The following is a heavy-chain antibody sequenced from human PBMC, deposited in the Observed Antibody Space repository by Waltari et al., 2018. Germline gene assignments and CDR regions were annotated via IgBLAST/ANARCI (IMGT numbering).Heavy chain of an antibody. Sequence: QFKLVQSGAEVKKPGSSVKEFGNAYGGRFSSSVISWVRRAPGQGLEWMGGIIPIFGTANYAQKFQGRVTIIADESTSTAYMELSSLRSEDTAVYYCARSYYYDRIGDYPSLGAFDYWGQGTLVTVSS. J-gene: IGHJ4*02. CDR1: GGRFSSSV. CDR3: ARSYYYDRIGDYPSLGAFDY. D-gene: IGHD3-22*01. V-gene: IGHV1-69*12. CDR2: IIPIFGTA.